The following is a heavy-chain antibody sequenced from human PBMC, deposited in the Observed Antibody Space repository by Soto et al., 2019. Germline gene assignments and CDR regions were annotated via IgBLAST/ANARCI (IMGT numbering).Heavy chain of an antibody. D-gene: IGHD6-19*01. CDR2: INHSGST. J-gene: IGHJ6*03. CDR1: GGSFSGYY. CDR3: ARLIAVAGTSYYYYYYMDV. V-gene: IGHV4-34*01. Sequence: PSETLSLTCAVYGGSFSGYYWSWIRQPPGKGLEWIGEINHSGSTNYNPSLKSRVTISVDTSKNQFSLKLSSVTAADTAVYYCARLIAVAGTSYYYYYYMDVWGKGTTVTLSS.